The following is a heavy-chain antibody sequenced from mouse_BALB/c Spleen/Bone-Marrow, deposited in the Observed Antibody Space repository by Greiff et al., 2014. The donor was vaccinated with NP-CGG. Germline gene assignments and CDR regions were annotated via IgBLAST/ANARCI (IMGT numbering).Heavy chain of an antibody. CDR2: INPYNDYT. J-gene: IGHJ3*01. D-gene: IGHD1-2*01. Sequence: DVKLQESGAELVRPGASVKISCKAFGYTFTNHHINWVKQRPGQGLDWIGYINPYNDYTSYNQKFKGKATLTVDKSSSTAYMELSSLTSEDSAVYFCAREDYGAWFPYWGQGTLVTVSA. V-gene: IGHV1S45*01. CDR1: GYTFTNHH. CDR3: AREDYGAWFPY.